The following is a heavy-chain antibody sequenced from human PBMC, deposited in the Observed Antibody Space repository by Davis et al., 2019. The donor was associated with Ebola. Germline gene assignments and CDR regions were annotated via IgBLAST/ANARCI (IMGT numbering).Heavy chain of an antibody. Sequence: AASVKVSCKASGYTFTNYAVNWVRQAPGQGLEWLGWINTNTGNPTYAQGFTGRFVFSLDTSVSTAYLQISSLKAEDTAVYYCARVKYLSDINFDYWGQGTLVTVSS. D-gene: IGHD2/OR15-2a*01. CDR3: ARVKYLSDINFDY. CDR1: GYTFTNYA. J-gene: IGHJ4*02. V-gene: IGHV7-4-1*02. CDR2: INTNTGNP.